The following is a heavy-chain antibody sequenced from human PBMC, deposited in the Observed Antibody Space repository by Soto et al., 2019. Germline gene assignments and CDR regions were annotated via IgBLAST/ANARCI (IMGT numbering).Heavy chain of an antibody. CDR1: GFPFSSYA. CDR2: ISGSSGST. Sequence: PGGSLRLSCAASGFPFSSYAMSWVRQAPGKGLEWVSAISGSSGSTYCADSVKGRFTISRDNSKNTLYVQMNSLRAEDTAVYYCEKDRGIVLIWDYYGMDVWGQGTTVTVSS. J-gene: IGHJ6*02. CDR3: EKDRGIVLIWDYYGMDV. V-gene: IGHV3-23*01. D-gene: IGHD2-8*01.